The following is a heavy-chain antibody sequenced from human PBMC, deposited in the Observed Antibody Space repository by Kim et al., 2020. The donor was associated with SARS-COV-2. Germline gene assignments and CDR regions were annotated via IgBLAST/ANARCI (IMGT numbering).Heavy chain of an antibody. CDR3: AKGGQWLVKAAFDI. J-gene: IGHJ3*02. V-gene: IGHV3-23*01. D-gene: IGHD6-19*01. Sequence: DAVKGRFTISRDNSKNTLYLQMNSLRAEDTAVYYCAKGGQWLVKAAFDIWGQGTMVTVSS.